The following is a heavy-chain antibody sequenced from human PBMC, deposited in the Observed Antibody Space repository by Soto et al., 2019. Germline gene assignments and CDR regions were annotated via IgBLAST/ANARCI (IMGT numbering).Heavy chain of an antibody. D-gene: IGHD3-3*01. CDR1: GFTFGSYA. V-gene: IGHV3-23*01. Sequence: EVQLLESGGGLVQSGGSLRLSCEASGFTFGSYAMNWVRQAPGKGLEWISAVSGRIDRTNLADSVKGRFTISRDNSKNTVYLQMSSLRPEDTATYYCARGLVGVVFMDYFDSWGQGTQVTVYS. CDR2: VSGRIDRT. CDR3: ARGLVGVVFMDYFDS. J-gene: IGHJ4*02.